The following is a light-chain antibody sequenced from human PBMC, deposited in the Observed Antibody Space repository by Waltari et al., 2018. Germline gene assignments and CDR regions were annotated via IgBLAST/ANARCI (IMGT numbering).Light chain of an antibody. J-gene: IGLJ2*01. CDR1: SSDVGAYNY. Sequence: QSALTQPASVSGSPGQSITIACTGTSSDVGAYNYVSWYKQYPGRAPKVIIYDVTYRPSGVSDRFSGSKSGNTASLTISGLQAEDEADYYCCSYTTVKTVIFGGGTRVTVL. CDR2: DVT. V-gene: IGLV2-14*03. CDR3: CSYTTVKTVI.